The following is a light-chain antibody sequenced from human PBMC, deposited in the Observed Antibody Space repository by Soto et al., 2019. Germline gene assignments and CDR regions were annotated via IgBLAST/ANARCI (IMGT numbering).Light chain of an antibody. CDR3: SSYRRSSTSAV. J-gene: IGLJ2*01. CDR2: DVS. Sequence: QSALTQPASVSGSPGQSITISCSGASIDIGGYNYVSWYQQYPGKAPKLMIFDVSNRPSGVSNRFSGSKSANTASLTISGLQAEDEADYYCSSYRRSSTSAVFGGGTKVTVL. CDR1: SIDIGGYNY. V-gene: IGLV2-14*01.